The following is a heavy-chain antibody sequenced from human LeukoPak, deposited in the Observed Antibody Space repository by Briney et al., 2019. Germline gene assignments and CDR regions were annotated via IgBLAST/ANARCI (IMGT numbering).Heavy chain of an antibody. CDR3: ARDGVLRYFASY. CDR1: GFTFSTYT. D-gene: IGHD3-9*01. V-gene: IGHV3-21*01. CDR2: ISTGSSYL. J-gene: IGHJ4*02. Sequence: GGSLRLSCAASGFTFSTYTMNWVRQAPGKGLECVSSISTGSSYLYYSDSVKGRFTISRDNAKNSLYLQMNSLRAEDTAVYYCARDGVLRYFASYWGQGTLVTVSS.